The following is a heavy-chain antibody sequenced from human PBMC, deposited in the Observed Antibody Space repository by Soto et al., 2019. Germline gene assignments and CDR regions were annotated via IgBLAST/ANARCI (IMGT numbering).Heavy chain of an antibody. J-gene: IGHJ6*02. CDR3: ARERERAYYDFWSGHYYYGMDV. Sequence: PGGSLRLSCAASGFTFSSYAMHWVRQAPGKGLEWVAVISYDGSNKYYADSVKGRFTISRDNSKNTLYLQMNSLRAEDTAVYYCARERERAYYDFWSGHYYYGMDVWGQGTTVTVSS. V-gene: IGHV3-30-3*01. CDR2: ISYDGSNK. D-gene: IGHD3-3*01. CDR1: GFTFSSYA.